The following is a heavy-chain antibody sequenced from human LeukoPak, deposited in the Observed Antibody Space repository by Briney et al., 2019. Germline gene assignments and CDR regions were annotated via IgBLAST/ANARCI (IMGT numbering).Heavy chain of an antibody. CDR3: AGGEPPVLRFLEWLLENNWFDP. V-gene: IGHV1-2*02. CDR2: INPNSGGT. D-gene: IGHD3-3*01. J-gene: IGHJ5*02. Sequence: ASVKVSCKASGYTFTGYYMHWVRQAPGQGLEWMGWINPNSGGTNYAQKFQGRVTMTRDTSISTAYMELSRLRSDDTAVYYCAGGEPPVLRFLEWLLENNWFDPWGQEPWSPSPQ. CDR1: GYTFTGYY.